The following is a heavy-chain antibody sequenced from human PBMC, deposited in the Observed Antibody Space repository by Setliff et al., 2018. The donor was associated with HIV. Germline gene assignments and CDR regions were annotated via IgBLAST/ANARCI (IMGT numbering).Heavy chain of an antibody. CDR1: GGSFSGYY. CDR2: INHSGKT. J-gene: IGHJ6*03. V-gene: IGHV4-34*01. D-gene: IGHD3-3*01. Sequence: PSETLSLTCAVYGGSFSGYYWTWIRQPPGKGLEWIGDINHSGKTNYNRSLKSRVTISLDTSKNQFSLKLSSVTAADTAVYYCARGTAYYNFWSGYSQDYYYYMDVWGKGTTVTVSS. CDR3: ARGTAYYNFWSGYSQDYYYYMDV.